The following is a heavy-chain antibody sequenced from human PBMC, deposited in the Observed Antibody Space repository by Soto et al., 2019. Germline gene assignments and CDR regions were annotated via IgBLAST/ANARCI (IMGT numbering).Heavy chain of an antibody. CDR3: ARGSRDSYPGGRIFDL. CDR2: ISYDGSNK. Sequence: HPGGSLRLSCAASGFTFSSYGMHWVRQAPGKGLEWVAVISYDGSNKYYADSVKGRFTISRDNSKNTLYLQMSSLRAEDSAVYFCARGSRDSYPGGRIFDLWGRGTRVTVSS. CDR1: GFTFSSYG. V-gene: IGHV3-30*03. D-gene: IGHD2-21*01. J-gene: IGHJ4*02.